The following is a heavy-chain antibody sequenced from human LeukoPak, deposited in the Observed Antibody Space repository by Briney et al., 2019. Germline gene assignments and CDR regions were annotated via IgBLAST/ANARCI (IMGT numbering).Heavy chain of an antibody. V-gene: IGHV3-49*02. J-gene: IGHJ6*02. Sequence: RSWVRLARGRGLVGPGFPRKKSYGGATEYAASKKGRLTIFRDDSKSIAYLQMDSMNTDDTAMYYCTSGPTHSWPYYGMDVWGQGTTVTVSS. CDR3: TSGPTHSWPYYGMDV. CDR2: PRKKSYGGAT. D-gene: IGHD3/OR15-3a*01.